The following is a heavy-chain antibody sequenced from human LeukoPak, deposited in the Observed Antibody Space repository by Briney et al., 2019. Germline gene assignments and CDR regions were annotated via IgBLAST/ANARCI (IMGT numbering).Heavy chain of an antibody. D-gene: IGHD1-26*01. CDR2: ISSSSSYI. CDR1: GFTVSSNY. Sequence: GGSLRLSCAASGFTVSSNYMSWVRQAPGKGLEWVSSISSSSSYIYYADSVKGRFTISRDNAKNSLYLQMNSLRAEDTAVYYCARDLSGSTGPLDYWGQGTLVTVSS. V-gene: IGHV3-21*01. CDR3: ARDLSGSTGPLDY. J-gene: IGHJ4*02.